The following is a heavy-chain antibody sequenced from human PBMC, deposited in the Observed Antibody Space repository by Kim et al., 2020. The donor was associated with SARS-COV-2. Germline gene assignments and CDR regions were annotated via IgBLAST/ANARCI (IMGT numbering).Heavy chain of an antibody. CDR3: ARAGESGWFRVISGMDV. CDR2: IYYSGST. D-gene: IGHD3-10*01. Sequence: SETLSLTCTVSGGSISSYYWSWIRQPPGKGLEWIGYIYYSGSTNYNPPLKSRVTISVDTSKNQFSLMLSSVTAADTAVYYCARAGESGWFRVISGMDVWGQGTTVTVPS. J-gene: IGHJ6*01. V-gene: IGHV4-59*13. CDR1: GGSISSYY.